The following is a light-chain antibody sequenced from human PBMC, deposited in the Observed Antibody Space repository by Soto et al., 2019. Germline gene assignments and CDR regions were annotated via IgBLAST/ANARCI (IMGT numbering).Light chain of an antibody. CDR2: EVS. V-gene: IGLV2-23*02. Sequence: QSALTQPASVSGSPGQAITISCTGTSSDVGSYNLVSWYHQHPGKAPKLMIYEVSKRPSGVSNRFSGSKSGNTASLTISGLQAEDQADYYCCSYAGSSTYVVFGGATKLTVL. J-gene: IGLJ2*01. CDR1: SSDVGSYNL. CDR3: CSYAGSSTYVV.